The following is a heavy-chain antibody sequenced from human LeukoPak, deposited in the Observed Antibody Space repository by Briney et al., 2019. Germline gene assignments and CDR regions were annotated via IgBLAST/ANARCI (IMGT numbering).Heavy chain of an antibody. CDR2: IYTNGST. V-gene: IGHV4-59*10. CDR3: ARGGDYIWGTYRPFDY. CDR1: GGSFSGYH. D-gene: IGHD3-16*02. Sequence: SETLSLTCAVYGGSFSGYHWSWIRQSAGKGLEWIGRIYTNGSTNYNPSLKSRVTISVDTSKNQFSLKLNSVTAADTAVYYCARGGDYIWGTYRPFDYWGQGTLVTVSS. J-gene: IGHJ4*02.